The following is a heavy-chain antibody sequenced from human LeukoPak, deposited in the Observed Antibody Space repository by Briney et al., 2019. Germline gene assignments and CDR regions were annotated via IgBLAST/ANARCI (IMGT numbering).Heavy chain of an antibody. D-gene: IGHD5-18*01. CDR1: GYTFTSYG. Sequence: GASVKVSCKASGYTFTSYGISWVRQAPGQGLEWMGWISAYNGNTNYAQKLQGRVTMTTDTSTSTAYMELGSLRSDDTAVYYCARDRVYSYGLYYYYGMDVWGQGTTVTVSS. CDR3: ARDRVYSYGLYYYYGMDV. CDR2: ISAYNGNT. J-gene: IGHJ6*02. V-gene: IGHV1-18*01.